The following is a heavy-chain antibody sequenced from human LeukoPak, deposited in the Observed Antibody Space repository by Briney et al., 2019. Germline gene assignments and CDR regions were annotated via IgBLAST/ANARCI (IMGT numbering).Heavy chain of an antibody. V-gene: IGHV1-69*05. CDR1: GGTFSSYA. CDR2: IIPIFGTA. D-gene: IGHD1-14*01. J-gene: IGHJ3*02. Sequence: ASVKVSCKAAGGTFSSYAISWVRQAPGQGLEWMGGIIPIFGTANYAQKFQGRVTITTDESTSTAYMELSSLRSEDTAVYYCARAAQVSDAFDIWGQGTMVTVSS. CDR3: ARAAQVSDAFDI.